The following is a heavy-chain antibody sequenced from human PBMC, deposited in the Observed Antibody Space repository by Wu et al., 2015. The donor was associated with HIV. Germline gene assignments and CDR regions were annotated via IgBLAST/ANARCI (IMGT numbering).Heavy chain of an antibody. V-gene: IGHV1-69*12. J-gene: IGHJ1*01. Sequence: QVQLVQSGAEVKKPGSSVKVSCKASGGTFNSYGVSWMRQAPGQGLEWMGGIIPISGKVSFAQKFQGRLMITADESRGTVYMELSSLRSDDTAVYYCARDLQSSSWLGYAEYFQHWGQGTLVTVSS. CDR1: GGTFNSYG. CDR3: ARDLQSSSWLGYAEYFQH. D-gene: IGHD6-13*01. CDR2: IIPISGKV.